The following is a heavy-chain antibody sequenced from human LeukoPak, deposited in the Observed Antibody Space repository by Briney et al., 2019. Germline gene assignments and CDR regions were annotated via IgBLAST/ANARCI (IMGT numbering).Heavy chain of an antibody. J-gene: IGHJ6*03. Sequence: ASVKVSCKASGYTFTGYYMHWVRQAPGQGLEWMGWMNPNSGNTGYAQKFQGRVTITRNTSISTAYMELSSLRSEDTAVYYCARGVGTRYYYYYYMDVWGKGTTVTVSS. CDR2: MNPNSGNT. CDR1: GYTFTGYY. V-gene: IGHV1-8*03. D-gene: IGHD1-26*01. CDR3: ARGVGTRYYYYYYMDV.